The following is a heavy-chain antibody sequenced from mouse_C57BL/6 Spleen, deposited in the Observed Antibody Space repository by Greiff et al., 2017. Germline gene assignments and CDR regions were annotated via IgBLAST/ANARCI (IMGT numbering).Heavy chain of an antibody. D-gene: IGHD2-4*01. CDR1: GYSITSGYY. CDR2: ISYDGSN. CDR3: ARGDYDDFDY. V-gene: IGHV3-6*01. Sequence: DVQLQESGPGLVKPSQSLSLTCSVTGYSITSGYYWNWIRQFPGNKLEWMGYISYDGSNNYNPSLKNRISITRDTSKNQFFLKLNSVTTEDTATYYCARGDYDDFDYWGQGTTLTVSS. J-gene: IGHJ2*01.